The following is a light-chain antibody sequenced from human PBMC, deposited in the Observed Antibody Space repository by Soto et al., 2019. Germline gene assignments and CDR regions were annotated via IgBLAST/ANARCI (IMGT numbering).Light chain of an antibody. V-gene: IGKV3-11*01. Sequence: EIGVTQSPATLSLSSGEKATLSCRASQSVSSYLAWYQQKPGQAPRLLIYDASNRATGIPARFSGSGSGTDFTLTISSLEPDDFAVYYCQQLSTWPYTFCQGINVDIK. CDR2: DAS. CDR3: QQLSTWPYT. J-gene: IGKJ2*01. CDR1: QSVSSY.